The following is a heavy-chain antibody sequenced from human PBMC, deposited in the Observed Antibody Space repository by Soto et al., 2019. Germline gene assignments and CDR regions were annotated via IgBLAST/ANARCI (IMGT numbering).Heavy chain of an antibody. CDR1: GGCISNAAYS. CDR3: ARERGGYGLFDS. Sequence: PLSLTSTDAGGCISNAAYSWSWIRQPPGKGLEWIGYIYPSGTPFYNPSLRSRVTISIDRSNDQFSLNLKSVTSADTAVYYCARERGGYGLFDSWGQGTLVTVSS. J-gene: IGHJ4*02. V-gene: IGHV4-30-2*01. CDR2: IYPSGTP. D-gene: IGHD5-18*01.